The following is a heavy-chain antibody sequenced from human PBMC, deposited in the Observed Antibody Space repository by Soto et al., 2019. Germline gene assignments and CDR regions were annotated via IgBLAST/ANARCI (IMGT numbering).Heavy chain of an antibody. V-gene: IGHV4-59*01. CDR2: IYYSGST. D-gene: IGHD3-10*01. CDR1: GGSISSYY. J-gene: IGHJ6*02. CDR3: ARDLWVRGVINTDYYYYGMDV. Sequence: SETLSLTCTVSGGSISSYYWSWIRQPPGKGLEWIGYIYYSGSTNYNPSLKSRVTISVDTSKNQFSLKLSSVTAADTAVYYCARDLWVRGVINTDYYYYGMDVWGQGTTATVSS.